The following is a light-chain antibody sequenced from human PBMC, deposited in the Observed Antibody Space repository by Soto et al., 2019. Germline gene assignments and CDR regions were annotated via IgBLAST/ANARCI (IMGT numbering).Light chain of an antibody. Sequence: SYELTQPPSVSVAPGKTASLACGGNNIESRSVHWYQQKPGQAPMLVIYYDTDRPSGVPERFSGSNSGNTATLTISRVEAGDEADYYCQVWSISSELDYVFGTGTKLTVL. V-gene: IGLV3-21*04. CDR2: YDT. J-gene: IGLJ1*01. CDR1: NIESRS. CDR3: QVWSISSELDYV.